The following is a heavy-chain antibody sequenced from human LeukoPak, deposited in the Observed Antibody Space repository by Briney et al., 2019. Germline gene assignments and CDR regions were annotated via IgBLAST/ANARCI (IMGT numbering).Heavy chain of an antibody. CDR1: GFTFSSYA. CDR2: ISYDGSNK. D-gene: IGHD6-13*01. J-gene: IGHJ4*02. Sequence: GRSLRLSCAASGFTFSSYAMHWVRQAPGKGLEWVAVISYDGSNKYYADSVKGRFTISRDNSKNTLYLQMNSLRAEDTAVYYCARDRAAGILSRWGQGTLVTVSS. V-gene: IGHV3-30*14. CDR3: ARDRAAGILSR.